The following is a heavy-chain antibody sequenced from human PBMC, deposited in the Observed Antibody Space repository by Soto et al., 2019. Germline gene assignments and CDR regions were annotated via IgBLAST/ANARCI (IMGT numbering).Heavy chain of an antibody. J-gene: IGHJ4*02. CDR3: ARPTPHCSSTSCYYFGIGGLDY. Sequence: GGSLRLSCAASGFTFSTCAMSWVRQAPGKGLEWVSALSASGGTTYYADSVKGRFTISRDNSKSTLYLQMNSLRAEDTAVYYCARPTPHCSSTSCYYFGIGGLDYWGQGTLVNVSS. D-gene: IGHD2-2*01. CDR2: LSASGGTT. V-gene: IGHV3-23*01. CDR1: GFTFSTCA.